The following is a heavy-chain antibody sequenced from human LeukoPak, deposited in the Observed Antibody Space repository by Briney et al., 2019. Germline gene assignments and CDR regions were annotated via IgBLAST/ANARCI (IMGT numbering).Heavy chain of an antibody. D-gene: IGHD3-10*01. V-gene: IGHV1-46*01. CDR2: INPSGGST. J-gene: IGHJ6*02. CDR3: ARDLEDYYGSGSYYPSYYYYGMDV. CDR1: GYTFTGYY. Sequence: GASVKVSCKASGYTFTGYYMHWVRQAPGQGLEWMGIINPSGGSTSYAQKFQGRVTMTRDTSTSTVYMELSSLRSEDTAVYYCARDLEDYYGSGSYYPSYYYYGMDVWGQGTTVTVSS.